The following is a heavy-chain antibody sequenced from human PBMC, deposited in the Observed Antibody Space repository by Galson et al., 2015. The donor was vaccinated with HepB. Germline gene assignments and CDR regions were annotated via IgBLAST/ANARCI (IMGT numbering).Heavy chain of an antibody. V-gene: IGHV3-33*01. D-gene: IGHD3-3*01. J-gene: IGHJ4*02. CDR1: GFTFSSYG. CDR3: ARATILRFLEWSESPLDY. CDR2: IWYDGSNK. Sequence: SLRLSCAASGFTFSSYGMHWVRQAPGKGLEWVAVIWYDGSNKYYADSVKGRFTISRDNSKNTLYLQMNSLRAEDTAVYYCARATILRFLEWSESPLDYWGQGTLVTVSS.